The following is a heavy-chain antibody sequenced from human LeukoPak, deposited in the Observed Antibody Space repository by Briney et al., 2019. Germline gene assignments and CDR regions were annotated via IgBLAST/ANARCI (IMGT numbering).Heavy chain of an antibody. V-gene: IGHV3-64D*06. Sequence: AGGSLRLSCSASGFTFSRYAMHWVRQAPGKGLEYVSAICSNGGSTYYADSVKGRFTISRDNSKNTLYLQMSSLRAEDTAVYYCARVTLYGESALDYWGQGALVTVSS. CDR3: ARVTLYGESALDY. J-gene: IGHJ4*02. CDR2: ICSNGGST. D-gene: IGHD4-17*01. CDR1: GFTFSRYA.